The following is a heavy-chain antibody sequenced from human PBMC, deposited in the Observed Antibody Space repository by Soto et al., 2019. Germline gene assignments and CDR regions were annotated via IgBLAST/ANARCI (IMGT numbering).Heavy chain of an antibody. Sequence: ASVKVSCKASGYTFTGYYMHWVRQAPGQGLEWMGWINPNSGGTNYAQKFQGWVTMTRDTSISTAYMELSRLRSDDTAVYYCARDRGEYSSGYYPHRHNWFDPWGQGTLVTVSS. CDR2: INPNSGGT. D-gene: IGHD3-22*01. CDR1: GYTFTGYY. J-gene: IGHJ5*02. CDR3: ARDRGEYSSGYYPHRHNWFDP. V-gene: IGHV1-2*04.